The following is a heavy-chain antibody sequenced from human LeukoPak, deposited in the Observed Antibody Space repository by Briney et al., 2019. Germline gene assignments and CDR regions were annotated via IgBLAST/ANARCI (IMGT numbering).Heavy chain of an antibody. J-gene: IGHJ6*03. V-gene: IGHV1-18*01. CDR3: ARGKYRAEAGNFHYYYYYMDV. D-gene: IGHD6-13*01. CDR1: GYTFTSYG. CDR2: ISAYNGNT. Sequence: ASVKVSCKASGYTFTSYGISWVRQAPGQGLEWMGWISAYNGNTNYAQKLQGRVTMTTDTSTSTAYMELRSLRSDDTAVYYCARGKYRAEAGNFHYYYYYMDVWGKGTTVTISS.